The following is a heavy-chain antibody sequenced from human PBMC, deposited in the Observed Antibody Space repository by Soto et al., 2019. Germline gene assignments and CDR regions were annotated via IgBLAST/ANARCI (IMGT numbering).Heavy chain of an antibody. D-gene: IGHD6-19*01. Sequence: GGSLRLSCAASGFTFDDYAMHWVRQAPGKGLEWVSGISWNSGSIGYADSVKGRFTITRDNAKDSLYLQTNSLRAEDTALYYCAKDIGGSGSPWGQGTLVTVSS. V-gene: IGHV3-9*01. J-gene: IGHJ5*02. CDR2: ISWNSGSI. CDR3: AKDIGGSGSP. CDR1: GFTFDDYA.